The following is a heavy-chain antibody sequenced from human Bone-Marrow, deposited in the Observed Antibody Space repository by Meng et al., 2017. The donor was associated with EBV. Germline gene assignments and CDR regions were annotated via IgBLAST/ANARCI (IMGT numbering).Heavy chain of an antibody. Sequence: GPDLGRPAGTLSLTCVGLVGSIRSSNCWSWVRQPPGKGLEWIGEIFYGGSTNYNPSLESRVTISVDKSKNQFSPKLSSVTAADTAVYYCAAGFRELVRSRDYWGQGTLVTVSS. V-gene: IGHV4-4*02. CDR2: IFYGGST. J-gene: IGHJ4*02. CDR3: AAGFRELVRSRDY. CDR1: VGSIRSSNC. D-gene: IGHD3-10*01.